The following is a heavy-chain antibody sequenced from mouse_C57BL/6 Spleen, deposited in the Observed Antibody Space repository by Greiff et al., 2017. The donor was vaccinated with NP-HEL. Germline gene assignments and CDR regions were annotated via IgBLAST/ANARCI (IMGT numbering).Heavy chain of an antibody. J-gene: IGHJ3*01. D-gene: IGHD2-4*01. Sequence: DVMLVESGGGLVKPGGSLKLSCAASGFTFSSYAMSWVRQTPEKRLEWVATISDGGSYTYYPDNVKGRFTISRDNAKNNLYLQMSHLKSEDTAMYYCARAYDYAFAYWGQGTLVTVSA. CDR1: GFTFSSYA. CDR2: ISDGGSYT. V-gene: IGHV5-4*03. CDR3: ARAYDYAFAY.